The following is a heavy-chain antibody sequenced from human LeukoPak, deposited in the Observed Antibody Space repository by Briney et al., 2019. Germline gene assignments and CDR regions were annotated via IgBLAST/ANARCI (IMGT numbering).Heavy chain of an antibody. CDR2: ISAYNGNT. D-gene: IGHD2-2*01. Sequence: ASVKVSCKVSGYSLSELSIHWVRQAPGQGLEWMGWISAYNGNTNYAQKLQGRVTMTTDTSTSTAYMELRSLRSDDTAVYYCAREYQLDRGYYYYYYYMDVWGKGTTVTASS. CDR1: GYSLSELS. J-gene: IGHJ6*03. CDR3: AREYQLDRGYYYYYYYMDV. V-gene: IGHV1-18*01.